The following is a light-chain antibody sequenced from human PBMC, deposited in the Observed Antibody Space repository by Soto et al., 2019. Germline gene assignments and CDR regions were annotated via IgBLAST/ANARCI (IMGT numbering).Light chain of an antibody. V-gene: IGLV1-40*01. CDR1: TSNTWAPYD. CDR2: GES. CDR3: QTYDNSLXVYV. Sequence: QSVLTQPPSVSGAPAQRVSISCTGSTSNTWAPYDVDWYQHLPGKDPKLLIYGESNRPSGLPDRFSGSKSGTSASLAITGLQAADEDDYYCQTYDNSLXVYVFGTGTKVXV. J-gene: IGLJ1*01.